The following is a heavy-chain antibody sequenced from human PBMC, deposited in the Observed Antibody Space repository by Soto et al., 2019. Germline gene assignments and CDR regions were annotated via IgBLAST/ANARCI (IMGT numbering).Heavy chain of an antibody. CDR1: GYTFTSYD. J-gene: IGHJ5*02. V-gene: IGHV1-8*01. Sequence: QVQLVQSGAEVKKPGASVKVSCKASGYTFTSYDINWVRQATGQGLEWMGWMNPNSGNTGYAHKYQGIVTMARNTSISTAYMELSSLRSEDTAVYYCARGVVRGENWFDPWGQGTLVTVSS. CDR3: ARGVVRGENWFDP. CDR2: MNPNSGNT. D-gene: IGHD3-10*01.